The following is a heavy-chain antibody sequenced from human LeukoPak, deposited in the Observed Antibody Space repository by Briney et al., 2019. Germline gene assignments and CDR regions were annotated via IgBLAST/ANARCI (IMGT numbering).Heavy chain of an antibody. D-gene: IGHD2-2*01. Sequence: SQTLSLTCTVSGGSISSGDYHRSWIRQPPGKGLEWIGYIYYSGSTYYNPSLKSRVTISVDTSKNQFSLKLSSVTAADTAVSYCARDRPSDIVVVPGTHYGMDVWGQGTTVTVSS. J-gene: IGHJ6*02. CDR1: GGSISSGDYH. V-gene: IGHV4-30-4*01. CDR3: ARDRPSDIVVVPGTHYGMDV. CDR2: IYYSGST.